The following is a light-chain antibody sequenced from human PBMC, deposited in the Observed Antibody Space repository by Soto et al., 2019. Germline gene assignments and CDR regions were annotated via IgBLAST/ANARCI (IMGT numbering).Light chain of an antibody. J-gene: IGKJ1*01. CDR3: QQYGSPPWA. Sequence: IVLTQSPGTLSLSPGERATLSCRASQSVGSNFLAWYQQKRGQAPRILIYAASNRASGIPDRFSGSGSGSDFTLTISRREPVDFAVYYCQQYGSPPWAIGQGTRVEI. CDR1: QSVGSNF. V-gene: IGKV3-20*01. CDR2: AAS.